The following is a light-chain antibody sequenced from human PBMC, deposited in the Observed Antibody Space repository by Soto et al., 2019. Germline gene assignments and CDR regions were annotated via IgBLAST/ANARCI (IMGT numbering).Light chain of an antibody. Sequence: EIVLTQSPATMSLSPGETASLSCRASQSLGSSLAWYQQKPGQSPRLLIYDAYKRATGIPARFRGSGSGADFTLTISSLEPEDCAVYYCQQRRNWPMFTFGPGTKLEI. V-gene: IGKV3-11*01. CDR3: QQRRNWPMFT. J-gene: IGKJ2*01. CDR1: QSLGSS. CDR2: DAY.